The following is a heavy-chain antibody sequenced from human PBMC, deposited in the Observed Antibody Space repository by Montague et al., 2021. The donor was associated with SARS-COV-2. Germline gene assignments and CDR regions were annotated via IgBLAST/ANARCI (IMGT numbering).Heavy chain of an antibody. V-gene: IGHV3-30-3*01. J-gene: IGHJ4*02. CDR2: ISYDGSDS. D-gene: IGHD2-15*01. Sequence: SLRLSCAASGFTFRHSAMHWVRQAPGKGLEWVAIISYDGSDSNYADSVKGRFTISRDNSKNTLYLQMNSLTAEDTAVYYCARDGSDWYLLTCTYWGQGTLVTVSS. CDR1: GFTFRHSA. CDR3: ARDGSDWYLLTCTY.